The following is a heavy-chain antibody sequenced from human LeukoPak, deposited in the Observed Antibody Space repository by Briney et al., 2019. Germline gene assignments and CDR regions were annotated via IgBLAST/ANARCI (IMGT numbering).Heavy chain of an antibody. CDR3: ARDGSPFDS. V-gene: IGHV3-21*04. CDR2: ISGSSSDI. Sequence: GGSLRLSCAASRFTFSSYSMNWARQAPGKGLEWVSSISGSSSDIYYADSVKGRFTISRDNAKNSLYLQMNSLRAEDTAVYYCARDGSPFDSWGQGNPVTVSS. CDR1: RFTFSSYS. J-gene: IGHJ4*02.